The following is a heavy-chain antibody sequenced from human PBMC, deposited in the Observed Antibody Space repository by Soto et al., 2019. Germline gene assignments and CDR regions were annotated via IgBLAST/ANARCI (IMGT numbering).Heavy chain of an antibody. CDR2: ISSSSSTI. CDR3: ARDSSGWSGEFDY. D-gene: IGHD6-19*01. Sequence: EVQLVESGGGLVQPGGSLRLSCAASGFTFSSYSMNWVRQAPGKGLEWVSYISSSSSTIYYADSVKGRFTISRDNAQNSLYLLMNSLRAEDTAVYSCARDSSGWSGEFDYWGQGTLVTVSS. J-gene: IGHJ4*02. CDR1: GFTFSSYS. V-gene: IGHV3-48*01.